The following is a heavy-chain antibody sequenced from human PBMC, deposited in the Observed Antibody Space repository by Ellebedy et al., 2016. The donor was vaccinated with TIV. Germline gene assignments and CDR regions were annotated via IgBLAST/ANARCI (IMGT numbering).Heavy chain of an antibody. CDR3: LRGYPGPVD. CDR1: GFTLSGYR. V-gene: IGHV3-74*01. CDR2: MHADGFTDGIST. Sequence: PGGSLRLSCAASGFTLSGYRMHWVRQPPGKGLVWVYLMHADGFTDGISTSYADSVKGRFTISRDNAKNTLYLQMKSLRAEDTAVYYCLRGYPGPVDWGQGTLVTVSS. D-gene: IGHD4-23*01. J-gene: IGHJ4*02.